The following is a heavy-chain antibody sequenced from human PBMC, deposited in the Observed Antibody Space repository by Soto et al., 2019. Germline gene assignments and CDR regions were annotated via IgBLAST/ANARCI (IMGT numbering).Heavy chain of an antibody. J-gene: IGHJ3*02. V-gene: IGHV3-33*01. CDR1: GFTFSSYG. Sequence: QVQLVESGGGVVQPGRSLRLSCAASGFTFSSYGVHWVRQAPGKGLEWVAVIWYDGSNKYYADSVKGRFTISRDNSKNTLYLQMNSLRAEDTAVYYCARPRVPTVTTRGAFDIWGQGTMVTVSS. CDR3: ARPRVPTVTTRGAFDI. D-gene: IGHD4-17*01. CDR2: IWYDGSNK.